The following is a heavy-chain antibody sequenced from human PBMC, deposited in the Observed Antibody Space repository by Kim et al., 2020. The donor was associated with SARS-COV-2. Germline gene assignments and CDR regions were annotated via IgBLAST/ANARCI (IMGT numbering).Heavy chain of an antibody. CDR1: GFTFSSYA. D-gene: IGHD3-3*01. J-gene: IGHJ4*02. CDR3: AKSLYYDFWIGYFDY. CDR2: ISGSGGST. V-gene: IGHV3-23*01. Sequence: GGSLRLSCAASGFTFSSYAMSWVRRAPGKGLEWVSAISGSGGSTYYADSVKGRFTISRDNSKNTLYLQMNSLRAEDTAVYYCAKSLYYDFWIGYFDYWGQGTLVTVSS.